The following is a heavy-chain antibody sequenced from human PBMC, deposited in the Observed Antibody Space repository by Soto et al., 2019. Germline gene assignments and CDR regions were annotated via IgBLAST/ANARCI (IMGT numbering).Heavy chain of an antibody. CDR2: IIPIFGTA. CDR1: GGTFSSYA. D-gene: IGHD6-13*01. CDR3: ASQRPQQRGDFDY. J-gene: IGHJ4*02. Sequence: ASVKVSCKASGGTFSSYAISWVRQAPGQGLEWMGGIIPIFGTANYAQKFQGRVTITADESTSTAYMELSSLRSEDTAVYYCASQRPQQRGDFDYWGQGTLVTVSS. V-gene: IGHV1-69*13.